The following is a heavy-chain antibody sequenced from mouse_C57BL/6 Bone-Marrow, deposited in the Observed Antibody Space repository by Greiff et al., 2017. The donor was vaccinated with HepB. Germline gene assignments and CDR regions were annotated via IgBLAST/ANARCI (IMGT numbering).Heavy chain of an antibody. CDR3: ARSSIWDSLFAY. J-gene: IGHJ3*01. D-gene: IGHD4-1*01. Sequence: EVNVVESGGGLVKPGGSLKHSCAASGFTFSDYGMHWVRQAPEKGLEWVAYISSGSSTIYYADTVKGRFTISRDNAKNTLFLQMTSLRSEDTAMYYCARSSIWDSLFAYWGQGTLVTVSA. V-gene: IGHV5-17*01. CDR2: ISSGSSTI. CDR1: GFTFSDYG.